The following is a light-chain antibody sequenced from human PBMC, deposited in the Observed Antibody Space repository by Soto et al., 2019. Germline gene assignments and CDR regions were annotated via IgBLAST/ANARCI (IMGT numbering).Light chain of an antibody. CDR3: QTWVTGVWV. CDR2: INSDGSH. Sequence: QPVLTQSPSASASLGASVKLTCTLSSGHSSNAIVWHQQQPEKGPRYLMKINSDGSHSQGDGIPDRFSGSSSGAERYLTISSLQSEDEADYYCQTWVTGVWVFGGGTKLTVL. V-gene: IGLV4-69*01. CDR1: SGHSSNA. J-gene: IGLJ3*02.